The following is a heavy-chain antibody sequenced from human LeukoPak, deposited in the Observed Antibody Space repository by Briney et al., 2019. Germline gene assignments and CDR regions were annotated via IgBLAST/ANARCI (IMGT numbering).Heavy chain of an antibody. D-gene: IGHD3-10*01. V-gene: IGHV4-34*01. CDR2: INHSGST. J-gene: IGHJ4*02. CDR1: GVSFSGYY. Sequence: ASETLSLTCAVYGVSFSGYYWSWIRQPPGKGLEWIGEINHSGSTNYNPSLKSRVTISVDTSKNQFSLKLSSVTAADTAVYYCARGRGVLLWFGESPNFDYWGQGTLVTVSS. CDR3: ARGRGVLLWFGESPNFDY.